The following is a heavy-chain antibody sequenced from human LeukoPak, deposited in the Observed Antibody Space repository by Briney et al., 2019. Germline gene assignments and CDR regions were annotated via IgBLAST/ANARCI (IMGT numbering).Heavy chain of an antibody. Sequence: ASVKVSCKASGYTFTSYGISWVRQAPGQGLEWMGWISAYNGNTNYAQKLQGRVTMTTDTSTSTAYMELSRLRSDDTAVYYCALPRGYCSSTSCYTSGLNDAFDIWGQGTMVTVSS. V-gene: IGHV1-18*01. J-gene: IGHJ3*02. CDR1: GYTFTSYG. D-gene: IGHD2-2*02. CDR2: ISAYNGNT. CDR3: ALPRGYCSSTSCYTSGLNDAFDI.